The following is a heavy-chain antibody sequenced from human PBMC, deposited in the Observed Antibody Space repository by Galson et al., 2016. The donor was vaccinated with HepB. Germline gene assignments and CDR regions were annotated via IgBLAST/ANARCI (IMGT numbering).Heavy chain of an antibody. CDR3: VRDIYYDYSWGTYRYPIYGLVV. V-gene: IGHV3-33*01. J-gene: IGHJ6*04. D-gene: IGHD3-16*02. Sequence: SLRLSCAASGFTFSSYGMHWVRQPPGKGLEWVAVIWHDGNNKYYGDSVKGRFTISRDNSKNTVNLQMNYLRAEDTAVYYCVRDIYYDYSWGTYRYPIYGLVVWGKGTTVTVSS. CDR1: GFTFSSYG. CDR2: IWHDGNNK.